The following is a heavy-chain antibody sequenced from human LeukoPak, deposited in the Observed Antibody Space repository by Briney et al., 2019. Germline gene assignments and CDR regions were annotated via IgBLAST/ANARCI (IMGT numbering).Heavy chain of an antibody. J-gene: IGHJ4*02. V-gene: IGHV3-30*14. Sequence: PGGSLRLSCAASGFTFSSYAMHWVRQAPGKGLEWVAVISYDGSNKYYADSVKGRFTISRDNSKNTLYLQMNSLRADDTAVYYCAKGSWGDDWGQGTLVTVSS. CDR2: ISYDGSNK. CDR3: AKGSWGDD. D-gene: IGHD7-27*01. CDR1: GFTFSSYA.